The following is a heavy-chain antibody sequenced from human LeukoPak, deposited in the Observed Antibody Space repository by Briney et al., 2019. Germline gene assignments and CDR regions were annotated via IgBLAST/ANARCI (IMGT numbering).Heavy chain of an antibody. V-gene: IGHV3-7*01. J-gene: IGHJ4*02. Sequence: PGGSLRLSCAVSEFSFSTYWMTWVRQAPGKGLEWVANIKQDGSEKYYVDSVKGRFTISRDNAKNSLYLQMNSLRAEDTAVYYCARDFLRWGSAITAASFDYWGQGTLVTVSS. D-gene: IGHD5-12*01. CDR1: EFSFSTYW. CDR3: ARDFLRWGSAITAASFDY. CDR2: IKQDGSEK.